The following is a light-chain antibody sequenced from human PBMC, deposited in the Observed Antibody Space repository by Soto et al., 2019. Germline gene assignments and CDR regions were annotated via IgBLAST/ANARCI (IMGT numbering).Light chain of an antibody. CDR1: SSNIGAGYD. Sequence: QSVLTQPPSVSGAPGQRVTISCTGSSSNIGAGYDVHWYQQLPGTAPKLLIYGNSNRPSGVPERFSGSKSGTSASLAITGVRAEDEDDYYCQSYDSSLSGWVFGGGTKLTVL. CDR2: GNS. CDR3: QSYDSSLSGWV. V-gene: IGLV1-40*01. J-gene: IGLJ3*02.